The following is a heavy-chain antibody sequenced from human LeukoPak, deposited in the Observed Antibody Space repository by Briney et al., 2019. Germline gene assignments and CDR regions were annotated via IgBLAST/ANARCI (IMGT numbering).Heavy chain of an antibody. Sequence: PGGSLRLSCVASGFTFTDYFMSWVRQAPGKGLEWVASIKHNGGEKYYVDSVKGRFTISRDNAKNSLYLQMNNLRAEDTAVYYCAALPQDSSYPWGQGTLVTVSS. J-gene: IGHJ5*02. CDR1: GFTFTDYF. CDR3: AALPQDSSYP. D-gene: IGHD2-21*01. V-gene: IGHV3-7*01. CDR2: IKHNGGEK.